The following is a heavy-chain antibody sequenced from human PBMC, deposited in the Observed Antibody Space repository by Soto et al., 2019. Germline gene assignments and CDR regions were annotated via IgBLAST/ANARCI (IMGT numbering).Heavy chain of an antibody. CDR1: GFTFSSNW. V-gene: IGHV3-74*01. CDR2: ISSDGIST. D-gene: IGHD2-15*01. Sequence: PGGSLRLSGAASGFTFSSNWIHWARQAPWKGLVWVSRISSDGISTAYADSVKGRFTISRDNAKNTLYLQMNSLRAEDTAVYYCARRTATALLGWGQGILVTVCS. CDR3: ARRTATALLG. J-gene: IGHJ4*02.